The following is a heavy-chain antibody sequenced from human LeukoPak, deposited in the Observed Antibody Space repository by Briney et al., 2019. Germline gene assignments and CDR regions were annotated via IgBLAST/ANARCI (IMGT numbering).Heavy chain of an antibody. CDR3: ARANTNNDAFDI. V-gene: IGHV4-59*01. Sequence: SETLSLTCSVSGGSISSYYWSWIRQPPGKGLEWIGNIYYSGSTNDNPSLKTRVTISVDTSKNQFSLQLSTVTAADTAVYYCARANTNNDAFDIWGRGTLVTVSS. CDR1: GGSISSYY. CDR2: IYYSGST. D-gene: IGHD3-16*01. J-gene: IGHJ3*02.